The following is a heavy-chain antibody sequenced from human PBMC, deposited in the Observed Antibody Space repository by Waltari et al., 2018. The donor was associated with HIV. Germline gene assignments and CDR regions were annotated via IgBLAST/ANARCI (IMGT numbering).Heavy chain of an antibody. CDR2: IYSGGRP. V-gene: IGHV3-53*01. J-gene: IGHJ6*02. CDR1: GFTVSSNY. D-gene: IGHD6-13*01. Sequence: EVQLVESGGGLIQPGGSLRLSCAASGFTVSSNYMSWVRQAPGKGLEWVSVIYSGGRPYSADSVKGRVTISRDNSKNTLYLQMNSLRAEDTAVYYCARDLNKAYSSSWYHPEDYYYGMDVWGQGTTVTVSS. CDR3: ARDLNKAYSSSWYHPEDYYYGMDV.